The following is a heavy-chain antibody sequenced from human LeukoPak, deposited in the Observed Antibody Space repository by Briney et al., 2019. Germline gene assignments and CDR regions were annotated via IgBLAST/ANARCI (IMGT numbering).Heavy chain of an antibody. CDR2: ISGSGGST. J-gene: IGHJ4*02. Sequence: GGSLRLSCTASGFTFSSYAMSWVRQAPGKGLEWVSAISGSGGSTYYADSVKGRFTISRDNSKNTLYLQMNSLRAEDTAVYYCAKDLSVPRRFGELLYYFDYWGQGTLVTVSS. V-gene: IGHV3-23*01. D-gene: IGHD3-10*01. CDR1: GFTFSSYA. CDR3: AKDLSVPRRFGELLYYFDY.